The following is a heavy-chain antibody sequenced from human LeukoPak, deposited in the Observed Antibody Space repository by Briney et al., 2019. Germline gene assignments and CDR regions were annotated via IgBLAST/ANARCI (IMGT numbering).Heavy chain of an antibody. Sequence: SETLSLTCTVPGGSISSYYWSWIRQPPGKGLEWIGYIYYSGSVNYNPSLKSRVALSVDTSKNQFSLKLTSVTAADTAVYYCARGDSMVRGVIPFDYWGQGTLVTVSS. V-gene: IGHV4-59*01. CDR2: IYYSGSV. CDR3: ARGDSMVRGVIPFDY. D-gene: IGHD3-10*01. J-gene: IGHJ4*02. CDR1: GGSISSYY.